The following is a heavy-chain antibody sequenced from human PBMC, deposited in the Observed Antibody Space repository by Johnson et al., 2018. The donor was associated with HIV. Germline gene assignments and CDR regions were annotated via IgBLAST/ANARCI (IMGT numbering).Heavy chain of an antibody. Sequence: VQLVESGGGLVQPGGSLRLSCAASGFTFSSYWMSWVRQAPGKGLEWVANIKQDGSEKYYVDSVTGRFSISRDNAKNSLHLQMNSLRAEDTAVYYCARLRSGNRAFDIWGQGTMVTVSS. CDR1: GFTFSSYW. CDR2: IKQDGSEK. V-gene: IGHV3-7*03. CDR3: ARLRSGNRAFDI. D-gene: IGHD2-15*01. J-gene: IGHJ3*02.